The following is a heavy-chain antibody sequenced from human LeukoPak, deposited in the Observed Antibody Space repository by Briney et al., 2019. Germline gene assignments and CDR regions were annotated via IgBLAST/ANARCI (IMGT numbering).Heavy chain of an antibody. Sequence: GGSLRLSCEASGFIFSDYWMTRVRQAPGKGLEWVSGISGSGDSTYYADSVKGRFTISRDNSKNTVYLQMNSLRAEDTAVYYCARDWGYWGQGTLVTVSS. V-gene: IGHV3-23*01. D-gene: IGHD7-27*01. J-gene: IGHJ4*02. CDR2: ISGSGDST. CDR1: GFIFSDYW. CDR3: ARDWGY.